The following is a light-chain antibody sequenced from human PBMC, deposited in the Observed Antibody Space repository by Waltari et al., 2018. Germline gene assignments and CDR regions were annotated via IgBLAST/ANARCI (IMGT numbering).Light chain of an antibody. V-gene: IGKV3-11*01. J-gene: IGKJ2*01. CDR2: DAS. CDR1: QSVSNE. Sequence: EIVLTQSPATLSLSPGQRATLSCRASQSVSNELAWYQQKPGQAPRLLIYDASDRATGIPARFSGSGSGTDFTLTISRLEPEDLAVYYCQQRYSWPRTFGQGTKLEI. CDR3: QQRYSWPRT.